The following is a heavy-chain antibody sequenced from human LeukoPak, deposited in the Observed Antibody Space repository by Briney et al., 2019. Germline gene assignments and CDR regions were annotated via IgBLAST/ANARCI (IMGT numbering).Heavy chain of an antibody. V-gene: IGHV3-7*04. Sequence: GGSLRLSCAASGFTFSSYWMSWVRQAPGKGLEWVANIKQDGSEKYYVDPVKGRFTISRDNAKNSLYLQMNSLRAEDTAVYYCATELVVVAATLDVWGQGTTVTVSS. CDR3: ATELVVVAATLDV. D-gene: IGHD2-15*01. CDR2: IKQDGSEK. CDR1: GFTFSSYW. J-gene: IGHJ6*02.